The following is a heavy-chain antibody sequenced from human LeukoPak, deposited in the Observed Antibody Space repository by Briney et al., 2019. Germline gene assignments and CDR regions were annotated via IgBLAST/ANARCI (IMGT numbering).Heavy chain of an antibody. Sequence: DSVKGRFTISRDNAKNSLYLQMNSLRAEDTAVYYCARERVGGSAYYFDYWGQGTLVTVSS. CDR3: ARERVGGSAYYFDY. J-gene: IGHJ4*02. D-gene: IGHD1-26*01. V-gene: IGHV3-11*06.